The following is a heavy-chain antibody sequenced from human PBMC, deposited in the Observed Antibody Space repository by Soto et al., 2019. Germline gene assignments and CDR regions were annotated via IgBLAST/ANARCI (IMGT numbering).Heavy chain of an antibody. D-gene: IGHD3-10*01. CDR3: ARGPRGSLDI. J-gene: IGHJ3*02. V-gene: IGHV1-69*02. CDR2: ITPLLGIT. Sequence: GASVKVSCKSSGASFSSFTITWVRQAPGQGLEWMGRITPLLGITDNAQRFQGRVTITADKSTSTSYMELSGLRSEDTAVYFCARGPRGSLDIWGQGTMVTV. CDR1: GASFSSFT.